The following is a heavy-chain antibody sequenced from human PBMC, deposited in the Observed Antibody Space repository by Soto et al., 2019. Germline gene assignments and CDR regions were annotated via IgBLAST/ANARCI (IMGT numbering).Heavy chain of an antibody. D-gene: IGHD3-22*01. V-gene: IGHV2-5*02. CDR3: GHLYYYDTSGYYRYFDH. CDR1: GFSLSTRGEG. J-gene: IGHJ4*02. Sequence: QITLKESGPTLVKPTQTLTLTCTFSGFSLSTRGEGVGWIRQPPGKALEWLALIYWDDDEYYSPSLQTRLTITKDTPKNQVVLTMTNMDPVDTATYYCGHLYYYDTSGYYRYFDHWGQGTLVTVSS. CDR2: IYWDDDE.